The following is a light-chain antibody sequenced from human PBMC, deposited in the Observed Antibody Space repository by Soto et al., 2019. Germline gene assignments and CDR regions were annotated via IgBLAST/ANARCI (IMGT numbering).Light chain of an antibody. J-gene: IGKJ1*01. V-gene: IGKV3-20*01. CDR1: QSVSTSF. CDR3: HQFDSSLT. Sequence: EIVLTQSPGTLSLSPGDRATLSCRASQSVSTSFLAWYQQTPGQAPRLLIYGTSSSATGIPDRFSGSGSGTDFTLTISRLEPEDVAVYYCHQFDSSLTFGQGTTVEIK. CDR2: GTS.